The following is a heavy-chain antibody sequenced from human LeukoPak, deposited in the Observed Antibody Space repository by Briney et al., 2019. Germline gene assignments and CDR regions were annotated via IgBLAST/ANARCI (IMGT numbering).Heavy chain of an antibody. CDR3: ARQYSDILTGYHRGELYWYFDL. J-gene: IGHJ2*01. D-gene: IGHD3-9*01. Sequence: SGTLSLTCAVSGDSVSSDNWWSWVRQPPGKGLEWIGEIYHSGATNYKSSLKSRVTISLDTSKNQFSLKLSSVTAADTAVYYCARQYSDILTGYHRGELYWYFDLWGRGTLVTVSS. CDR1: GDSVSSDNW. V-gene: IGHV4-4*02. CDR2: IYHSGAT.